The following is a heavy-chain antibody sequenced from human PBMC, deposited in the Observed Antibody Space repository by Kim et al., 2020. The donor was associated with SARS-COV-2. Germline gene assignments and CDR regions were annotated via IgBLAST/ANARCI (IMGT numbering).Heavy chain of an antibody. D-gene: IGHD2-21*02. CDR3: ARGKVAVTAPLDF. CDR1: GFTFSSYG. Sequence: GGSLRLSCAASGFTFSSYGMHWVRQAPGKGLEWVAVIWYDGSNKYYGDSVKGRFTISRDNSKNTLYLQMNRLRAEDTAVYHCARGKVAVTAPLDFWGQGTLVTVSS. V-gene: IGHV3-33*01. CDR2: IWYDGSNK. J-gene: IGHJ4*02.